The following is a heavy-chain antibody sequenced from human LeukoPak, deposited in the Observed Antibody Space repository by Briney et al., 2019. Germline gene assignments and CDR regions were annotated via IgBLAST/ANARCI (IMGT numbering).Heavy chain of an antibody. CDR1: GYTFTSYG. Sequence: ASVKVSCKASGYTFTSYGISWVRQAPGKGLEWMGGFDPEDGETIYAQKFQGRVTMTEDTSTDTAYMELSSLRSEDTAVYYCARRNIVVVPAAGSDYYYIDVWGKGSTVTVSS. D-gene: IGHD2-2*01. CDR3: ARRNIVVVPAAGSDYYYIDV. CDR2: FDPEDGET. J-gene: IGHJ6*03. V-gene: IGHV1-24*01.